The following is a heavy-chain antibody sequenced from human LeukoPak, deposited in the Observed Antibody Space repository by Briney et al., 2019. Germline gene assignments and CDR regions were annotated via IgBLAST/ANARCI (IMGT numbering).Heavy chain of an antibody. J-gene: IGHJ4*02. CDR3: AKANWVSNADAVW. Sequence: GGSLRLSCAASGFSFSDYAMSWVRQAPARGPEWVSSISGGGETFYADSVKGRSTLSRDDSRNRVYFQLNNLRVEDTAIYYCAKANWVSNADAVWWGQGTQVTVSS. D-gene: IGHD1-1*01. V-gene: IGHV3-23*01. CDR1: GFSFSDYA. CDR2: ISGGGET.